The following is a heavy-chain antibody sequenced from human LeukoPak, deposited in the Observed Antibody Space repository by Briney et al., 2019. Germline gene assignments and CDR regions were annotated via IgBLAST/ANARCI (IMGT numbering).Heavy chain of an antibody. J-gene: IGHJ4*02. D-gene: IGHD3-10*01. Sequence: PSETLSLTCAVYGGSFSGYYWSWIRQPPGKGLEWIGEINHSGSTNYNPSLKSRVTISVDTSKNQFSLKLSSVTAADTAVYYCARHTPYYYGSGSYYNKGGLDYWGQGTLVTVSS. CDR2: INHSGST. V-gene: IGHV4-34*01. CDR1: GGSFSGYY. CDR3: ARHTPYYYGSGSYYNKGGLDY.